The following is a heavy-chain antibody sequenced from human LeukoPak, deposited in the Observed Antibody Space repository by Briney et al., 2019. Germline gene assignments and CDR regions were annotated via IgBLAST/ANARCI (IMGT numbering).Heavy chain of an antibody. V-gene: IGHV4-4*02. CDR2: IYHSGST. CDR1: GGSISSSNW. Sequence: SETLSLTCAVSGGSISSSNWWSWVRQPPGKGLEWIGEIYHSGSTNYNPSLKSRVTIPVDTSKNQFSLKLSSVTAADTAVYYCARGEGRYCSSTSCRYNWFDPWGQGTLVTVSS. J-gene: IGHJ5*02. CDR3: ARGEGRYCSSTSCRYNWFDP. D-gene: IGHD2-2*01.